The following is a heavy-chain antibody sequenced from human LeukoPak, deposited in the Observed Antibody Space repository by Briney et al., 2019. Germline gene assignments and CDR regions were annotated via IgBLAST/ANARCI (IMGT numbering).Heavy chain of an antibody. V-gene: IGHV4-59*01. CDR1: GGSISSYY. CDR2: IYYSGST. J-gene: IGHJ4*02. D-gene: IGHD4-23*01. Sequence: TSSETLSLTCTVSGGSISSYYWSWIRQPPGKGLEWIGYIYYSGSTNYNPSLKSRVTISVDTSKNQFSLKLSPVTAADTAVYYCAIGLRWPDYWGQGTLVTVSS. CDR3: AIGLRWPDY.